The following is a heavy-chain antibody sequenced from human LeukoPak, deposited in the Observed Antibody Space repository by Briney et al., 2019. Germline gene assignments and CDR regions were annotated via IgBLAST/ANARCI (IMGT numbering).Heavy chain of an antibody. CDR2: IISTGSTI. Sequence: GGSLRPSCAASGFTFSTSYMSWILQAPGKGLEWVSSIISTGSTIYYADSVEGRFTISRDNANKSLYLQMNSLRAEDTAVYYCARESGPPAAGTALDYWGQGTLVTVSS. J-gene: IGHJ4*02. V-gene: IGHV3-11*01. CDR1: GFTFSTSY. CDR3: ARESGPPAAGTALDY. D-gene: IGHD6-13*01.